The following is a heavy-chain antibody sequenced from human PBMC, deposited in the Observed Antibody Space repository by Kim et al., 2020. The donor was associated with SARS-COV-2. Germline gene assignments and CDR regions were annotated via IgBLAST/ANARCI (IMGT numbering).Heavy chain of an antibody. Sequence: GGSLRLSCAASGFTFSSYWMHWVRQAPGKGLVWVSRINSDGSSTSYADSVKGRFTISRDNAKNTLYLQMNSLRAEDTAVYYCARDDVAAAGSYYYYGMDVWGQGTTVTVSS. J-gene: IGHJ6*02. CDR2: INSDGSST. V-gene: IGHV3-74*01. CDR3: ARDDVAAAGSYYYYGMDV. D-gene: IGHD6-13*01. CDR1: GFTFSSYW.